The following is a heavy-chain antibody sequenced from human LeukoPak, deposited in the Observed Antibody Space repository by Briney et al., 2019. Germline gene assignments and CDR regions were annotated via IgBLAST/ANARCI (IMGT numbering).Heavy chain of an antibody. Sequence: GGSLRLSCAASGFTFDDYAMHWVRQAPGKGLEWVSGISWNSGSIGYADSVKGRFTISRDNAKNSLYLQMNSLRAEDTALYYCAKDTRVTSRAFDIWGQGTMVTVPS. CDR3: AKDTRVTSRAFDI. CDR2: ISWNSGSI. J-gene: IGHJ3*02. D-gene: IGHD4-17*01. V-gene: IGHV3-9*01. CDR1: GFTFDDYA.